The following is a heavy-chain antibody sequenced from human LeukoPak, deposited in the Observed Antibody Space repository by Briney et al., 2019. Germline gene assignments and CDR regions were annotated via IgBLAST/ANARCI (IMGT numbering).Heavy chain of an antibody. CDR3: ARVAPNTYYYDSSGYYYFDY. J-gene: IGHJ4*02. Sequence: PSETLSLTCTVSGGSISSYYWSWIRQPAGKGLEWIGRIYTSGSTNYNPSLKSRVTMSVDTSKNQFSLKLSSVTAADTAVYYCARVAPNTYYYDSSGYYYFDYWGQGTLVTVSS. D-gene: IGHD3-22*01. CDR2: IYTSGST. CDR1: GGSISSYY. V-gene: IGHV4-4*07.